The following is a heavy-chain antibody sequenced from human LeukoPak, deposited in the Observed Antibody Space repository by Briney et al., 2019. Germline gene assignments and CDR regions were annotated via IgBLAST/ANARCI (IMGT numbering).Heavy chain of an antibody. CDR2: ISYDGSNK. D-gene: IGHD2-8*01. CDR1: GFTFSSYA. Sequence: GGSLRLSCAASGFTFSSYAVHWVRQAPGKGLEWVAVISYDGSNKYYADSVKGRFTISRDNSKNTLYLQMNSLRAEDTAVYYCALVGYCSNGVCYAYGMDVWGQGTTVTVSS. V-gene: IGHV3-30-3*01. J-gene: IGHJ6*02. CDR3: ALVGYCSNGVCYAYGMDV.